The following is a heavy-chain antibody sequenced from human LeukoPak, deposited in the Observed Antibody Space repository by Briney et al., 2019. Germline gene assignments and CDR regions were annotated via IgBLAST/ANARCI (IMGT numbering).Heavy chain of an antibody. Sequence: WASVKVSCTASGYTFTSYGISWVRQAPGQGLEWMGWISAYNGNTNYAQKLQGRVTMTTDTSTSTAYMELRSLRSDDTAVYYCARDRYDFWSGYYKPNWFDPWGQGTLVAVSS. V-gene: IGHV1-18*01. CDR1: GYTFTSYG. CDR3: ARDRYDFWSGYYKPNWFDP. D-gene: IGHD3-3*01. CDR2: ISAYNGNT. J-gene: IGHJ5*02.